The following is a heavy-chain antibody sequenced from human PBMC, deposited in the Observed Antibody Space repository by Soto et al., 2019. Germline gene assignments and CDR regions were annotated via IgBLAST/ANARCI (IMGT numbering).Heavy chain of an antibody. V-gene: IGHV3-11*01. CDR3: ARAAAARHAAWY. CDR2: ISSSGSST. J-gene: IGHJ4*02. Sequence: QVQLVESGGGLVKPGGSLRLSCAASGFTFGEYYMSWIRQAPGKGLEWVSYISSSGSSTYYVDSVRGRFTISRDNAKNSLYLQMDSLGAEDTAVYYCARAAAARHAAWYWGQGTLVTVSS. D-gene: IGHD6-13*01. CDR1: GFTFGEYY.